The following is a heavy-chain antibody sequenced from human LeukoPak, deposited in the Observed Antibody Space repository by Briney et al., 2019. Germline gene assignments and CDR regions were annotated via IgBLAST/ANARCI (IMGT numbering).Heavy chain of an antibody. CDR2: FSAYNGNT. Sequence: GASVKVSCKASGYTFTSYGISWVRQAPGQGLEWMGWFSAYNGNTNYAQKLQGRVTMTTDTSTSTAYMELRSLRSDDTAVYYCARTVVVITTDWYFDLWGRGTLVTVSS. CDR3: ARTVVVITTDWYFDL. CDR1: GYTFTSYG. D-gene: IGHD3-22*01. V-gene: IGHV1-18*01. J-gene: IGHJ2*01.